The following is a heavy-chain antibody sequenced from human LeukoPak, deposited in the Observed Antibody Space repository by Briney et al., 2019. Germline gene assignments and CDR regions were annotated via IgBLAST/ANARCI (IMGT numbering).Heavy chain of an antibody. V-gene: IGHV1-18*04. D-gene: IGHD3-9*01. CDR3: ARDTGVLRYFDWLLHNYYYYGMDV. J-gene: IGHJ6*04. CDR1: GYTFTSYG. CDR2: ISAYNGNT. Sequence: ASVKVSCKASGYTFTSYGISWVRQAPGQGLEWMGWISAYNGNTYYAQKLQGRVTMTTDTSTSTAYMELRSLRSDDTAVYYCARDTGVLRYFDWLLHNYYYYGMDVWGKGTTVTVSS.